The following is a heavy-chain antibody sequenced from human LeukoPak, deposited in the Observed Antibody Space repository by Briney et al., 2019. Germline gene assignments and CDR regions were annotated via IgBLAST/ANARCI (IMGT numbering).Heavy chain of an antibody. Sequence: PGGSLRLSCAAPGFTFSSYWMSWVRQAPGKGLEWVSVIYSDGSTYYADSVKGRFTISRDNSKNTLYLQMNSLRAEDTAVYYCARDAVTAPPYYYYGMDVWGQGTTVTVSS. D-gene: IGHD2-21*02. CDR2: IYSDGST. V-gene: IGHV3-53*01. CDR1: GFTFSSYW. CDR3: ARDAVTAPPYYYYGMDV. J-gene: IGHJ6*02.